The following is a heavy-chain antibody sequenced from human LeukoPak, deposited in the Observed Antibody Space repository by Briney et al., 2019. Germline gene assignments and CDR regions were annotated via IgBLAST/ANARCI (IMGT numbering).Heavy chain of an antibody. CDR1: GYTFTSYD. D-gene: IGHD3-10*01. Sequence: GASVKVSCKASGYTFTSYDINWVRQATGQGLEWMGWMNPNSGNTGYAQKFQGRVTMTRNTSMSTAYMELSSLRSEDTAVYYCARGYYGSGSLLYYYYYYYMDVWGKGTTVTISS. J-gene: IGHJ6*03. V-gene: IGHV1-8*01. CDR2: MNPNSGNT. CDR3: ARGYYGSGSLLYYYYYYYMDV.